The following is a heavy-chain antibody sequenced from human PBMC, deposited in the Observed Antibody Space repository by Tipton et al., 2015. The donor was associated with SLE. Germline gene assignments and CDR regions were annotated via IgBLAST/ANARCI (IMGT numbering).Heavy chain of an antibody. CDR1: GYTFTSYG. Sequence: QVQLVQSGAEVKKPGASVKVSCKASGYTFTSYGISWVRQAPGQGLEWMGWISAYNGNTNYAQKLQGRVTMTTDTSTSTAYTDLRSLRADDTAVYYCARVFFSDGDYAIDYWGQGTLVTVSS. J-gene: IGHJ4*02. D-gene: IGHD4-17*01. CDR2: ISAYNGNT. V-gene: IGHV1-18*01. CDR3: ARVFFSDGDYAIDY.